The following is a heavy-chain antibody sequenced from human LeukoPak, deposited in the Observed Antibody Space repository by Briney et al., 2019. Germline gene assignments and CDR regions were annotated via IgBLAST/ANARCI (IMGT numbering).Heavy chain of an antibody. J-gene: IGHJ6*02. CDR2: ISSSSSYI. D-gene: IGHD6-19*01. Sequence: AGSLTLSCAASGFSFSAYGMNWDRQAPGKGLEWVSSISSSSSYIYYADSVKGRFTISRDNAKNSLYLQMNGLRAEDTAVYYCAREGGSGWPRDYYYGMDVWGQGTTVTVSS. V-gene: IGHV3-21*01. CDR3: AREGGSGWPRDYYYGMDV. CDR1: GFSFSAYG.